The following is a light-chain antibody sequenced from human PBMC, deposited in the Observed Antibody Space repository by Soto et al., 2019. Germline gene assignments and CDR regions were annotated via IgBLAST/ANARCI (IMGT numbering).Light chain of an antibody. CDR2: EVS. CDR1: SSGVGSYNF. J-gene: IGLJ1*01. CDR3: SLYSSNGSLI. V-gene: IGLV2-14*01. Sequence: QSALTQPASVSGSPGQSITISCTGTSSGVGSYNFVSWYQQLPGKAPKLMIYEVSNRPSGVSNRFSGSKSGNTASLTISGLQAEDETDYFCSLYSSNGSLIFGPGTKVTVL.